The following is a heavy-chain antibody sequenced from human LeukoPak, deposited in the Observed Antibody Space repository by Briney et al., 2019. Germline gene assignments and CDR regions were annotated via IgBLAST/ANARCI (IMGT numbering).Heavy chain of an antibody. Sequence: GGSLRLSCAASGFTFSSYGMHWVRQAPGKGLEWVAFIRYDGSNKYYADSVKGRFTISRDNSKNTLYLQMNSLRAEDMAVYYCAKDQKWLLKYYFDYWGQGTLVTVSS. V-gene: IGHV3-30*02. CDR1: GFTFSSYG. J-gene: IGHJ4*02. CDR3: AKDQKWLLKYYFDY. D-gene: IGHD3-22*01. CDR2: IRYDGSNK.